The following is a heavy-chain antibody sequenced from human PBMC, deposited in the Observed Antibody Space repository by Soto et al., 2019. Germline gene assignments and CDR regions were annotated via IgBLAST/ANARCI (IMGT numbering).Heavy chain of an antibody. CDR2: ISYDGSNK. CDR3: AKDLGENWNDEDDILTGSPLFAY. D-gene: IGHD3-9*01. J-gene: IGHJ4*02. Sequence: QVQLVESGGGVVQPGRSLRLSCAASGFTFSSYGMHWVRQAPGKGLVWVAVISYDGSNKYYADSVKGRLTISRDNSKNTLYLQMNSVNDEYTGVYYCAKDLGENWNDEDDILTGSPLFAYWGQGTLVTFSS. V-gene: IGHV3-30*18. CDR1: GFTFSSYG.